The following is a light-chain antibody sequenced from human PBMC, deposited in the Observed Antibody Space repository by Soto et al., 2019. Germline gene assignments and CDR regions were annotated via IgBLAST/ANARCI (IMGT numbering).Light chain of an antibody. CDR3: AAWDDSLNGPV. J-gene: IGLJ3*02. V-gene: IGLV1-44*01. Sequence: QSVLTQPPSASGTPGQRVTISCSGSSSNIGNNTVNWYQQFPETAPRLLIYSTNQRPSGVPDRFSGSKSGTSASLAISGLPSADEADYYCAAWDDSLNGPVFGGGTKLTVL. CDR1: SSNIGNNT. CDR2: STN.